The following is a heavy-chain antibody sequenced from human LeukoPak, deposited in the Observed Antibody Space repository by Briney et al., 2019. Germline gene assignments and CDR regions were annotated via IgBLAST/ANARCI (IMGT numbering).Heavy chain of an antibody. CDR3: ARGRGSSSWYDY. D-gene: IGHD6-13*01. CDR1: GYTFTSYD. V-gene: IGHV1-8*01. CDR2: MNPNSGNT. J-gene: IGHJ4*02. Sequence: ASVKVSCKASGYTFTSYDINWVRQATGQGLEWMGWMNPNSGNTGYAQKFQGRVTMTRNASISTAYMELSSLRSEDTAVYYCARGRGSSSWYDYWGQGTLVTVSS.